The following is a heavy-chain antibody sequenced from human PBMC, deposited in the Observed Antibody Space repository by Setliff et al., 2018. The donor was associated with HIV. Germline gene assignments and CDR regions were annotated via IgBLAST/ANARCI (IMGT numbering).Heavy chain of an antibody. CDR2: ISYDGSNK. D-gene: IGHD3-10*01. V-gene: IGHV3-30*11. Sequence: PGGSLRLSCVASGFTFSSYAMHWVRQAPGKGLEWVAVISYDGSNKYYADSVKGRFTISRDNSKNTLYLQMNSLRAEDAAVYYCARSVIGYYYYGMDVWGQGTLVTVSS. J-gene: IGHJ6*02. CDR3: ARSVIGYYYYGMDV. CDR1: GFTFSSYA.